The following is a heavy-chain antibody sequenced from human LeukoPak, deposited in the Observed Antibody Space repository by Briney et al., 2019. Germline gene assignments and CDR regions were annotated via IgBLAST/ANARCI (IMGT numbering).Heavy chain of an antibody. V-gene: IGHV3-23*01. CDR3: ARGYGAGNYFDY. J-gene: IGHJ4*02. Sequence: GGSLRLSCAAPVYTFSSYAMCWGPPAPGEGVGWVSAISGSGGSTYYADSVKGRFTISRDNTNNTLYLQMNSLRAEDTAVYYCARGYGAGNYFDYWGQGALVTVSP. CDR1: VYTFSSYA. D-gene: IGHD4/OR15-4a*01. CDR2: ISGSGGST.